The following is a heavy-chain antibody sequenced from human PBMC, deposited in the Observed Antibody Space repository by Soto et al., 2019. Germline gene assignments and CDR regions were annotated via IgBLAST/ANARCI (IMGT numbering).Heavy chain of an antibody. CDR1: GGSLSSYY. CDR3: AREGGLGLYNWFDP. Sequence: SETLSLTCTVSGGSLSSYYWSWIRQPPGKGLEWIGYIYYSGSTNYNPSLKSRVTISVDTSKNQFSLKLSSVTAADTAVYYCAREGGLGLYNWFDPWGQGTLVTVSS. D-gene: IGHD2-8*02. CDR2: IYYSGST. J-gene: IGHJ5*02. V-gene: IGHV4-59*01.